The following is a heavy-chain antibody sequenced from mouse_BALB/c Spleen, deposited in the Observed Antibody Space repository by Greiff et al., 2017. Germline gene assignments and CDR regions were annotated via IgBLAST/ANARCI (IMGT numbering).Heavy chain of an antibody. J-gene: IGHJ3*01. CDR3: AREEKEYPRLAY. V-gene: IGHV1-7*01. CDR1: GYTFTSYW. CDR2: INPSTGYT. D-gene: IGHD5-1*01. Sequence: QVQLKQSGAELAKPGASVKMSCKASGYTFTSYWMHWVKQRPGQGLEWIGYINPSTGYTEYNQKFKDKATLTADKSSSTAYMQLSSLTSEDSAVYYCAREEKEYPRLAYWGQGTLVTVSA.